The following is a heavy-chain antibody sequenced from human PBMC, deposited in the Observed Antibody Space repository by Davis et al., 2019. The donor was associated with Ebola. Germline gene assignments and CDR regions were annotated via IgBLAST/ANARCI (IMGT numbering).Heavy chain of an antibody. CDR2: INQSGVT. V-gene: IGHV4-34*01. J-gene: IGHJ4*02. D-gene: IGHD2-15*01. CDR3: ARHDIAGWGIDY. CDR1: SGSFSGYY. Sequence: PSETLSLTCAVYSGSFSGYYWSWIRQPPGKGLEWIGEINQSGVTNYNPSLQSRVTISVDTSKNQFSLKLSSVTAADTAVYYCARHDIAGWGIDYWGQGTPVTVSS.